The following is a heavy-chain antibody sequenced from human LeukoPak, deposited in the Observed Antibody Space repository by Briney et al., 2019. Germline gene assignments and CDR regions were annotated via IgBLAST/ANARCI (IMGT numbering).Heavy chain of an antibody. CDR1: GGXXXXYX. Sequence: SXTLSLTCAVXGGXXXXYXWXXIRQPPXXXLXWIGEINHIGSTNYNPSLKSRVTISVDTSKNQFSLKLISVTAADTAVYYCARQEYIWESFWWGRGTLVTVSS. CDR2: INHIGST. V-gene: IGHV4-34*01. CDR3: ARQEYIWESFW. J-gene: IGHJ4*02. D-gene: IGHD3-16*01.